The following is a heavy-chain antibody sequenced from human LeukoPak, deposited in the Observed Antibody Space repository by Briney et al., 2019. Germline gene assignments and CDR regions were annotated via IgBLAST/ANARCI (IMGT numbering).Heavy chain of an antibody. V-gene: IGHV1-69*13. CDR1: GGTFSSYA. CDR2: IIPIFGTA. D-gene: IGHD3-22*01. CDR3: ARGPDSSVYYTYYYYGMDV. J-gene: IGHJ6*02. Sequence: SVKVSCKASGGTFSSYAISWVRQAPGQGLEWMGGIIPIFGTANYAQKFQGRVTITADESTSTAYMELSSLRSEDTAVYYCARGPDSSVYYTYYYYGMDVWGQGTTVTVPS.